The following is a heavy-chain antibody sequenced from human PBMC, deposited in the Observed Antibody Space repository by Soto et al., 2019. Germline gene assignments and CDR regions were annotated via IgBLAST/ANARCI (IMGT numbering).Heavy chain of an antibody. CDR2: ISYDGSNK. V-gene: IGHV3-30-3*01. Sequence: VAVISYDGSNKYYADSVKGRFTISRDNSKNTLYLQMNSLRAEDTAVYYCARPLGYCISTSCYRGGYYYYGMDVWGQGTTVTVSS. CDR3: ARPLGYCISTSCYRGGYYYYGMDV. D-gene: IGHD2-2*01. J-gene: IGHJ6*02.